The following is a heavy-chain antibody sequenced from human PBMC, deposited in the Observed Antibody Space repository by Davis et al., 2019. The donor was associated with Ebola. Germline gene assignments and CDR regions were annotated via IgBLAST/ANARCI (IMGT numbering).Heavy chain of an antibody. CDR3: ARAVWSDPGRFDP. CDR1: GGSIYSGDYF. CDR2: IFSSGSA. Sequence: SETLSLTCTVSGGSIYSGDYFWSWIRQPPGKGLEWIGCIFSSGSAYYNPSFKSRVIISVDTSKNQFSLKVSSLTAADTAVYYCARAVWSDPGRFDPWGQGILVTVSS. D-gene: IGHD1-14*01. J-gene: IGHJ5*02. V-gene: IGHV4-30-4*01.